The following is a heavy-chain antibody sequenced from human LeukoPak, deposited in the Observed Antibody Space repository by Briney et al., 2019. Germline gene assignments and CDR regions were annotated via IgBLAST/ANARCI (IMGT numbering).Heavy chain of an antibody. Sequence: SDTLSHSCTVSGGSITMSAYYWGWIRLPPGKGLEWIGTISSTGTTYYNPSLQSRVTISVDKSKNQFSLNLRSVTATDTAVYYCATREHQVLTTPGDYCGHGKLGTVSS. D-gene: IGHD1-1*01. J-gene: IGHJ4*03. CDR1: GGSITMSAYY. CDR2: ISSTGTT. CDR3: ATREHQVLTTPGDY. V-gene: IGHV4-39*01.